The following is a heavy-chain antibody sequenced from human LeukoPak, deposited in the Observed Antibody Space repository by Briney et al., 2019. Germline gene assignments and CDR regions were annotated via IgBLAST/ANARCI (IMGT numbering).Heavy chain of an antibody. Sequence: SETLSLTCTVSGGSISSHYCNWIRQPPGKGLEWIGYIYYSGSTNYNPSLKSRVTISVDTSKNQFTLKLSSGTAADTAVYYCAREIAAAGAIDYWGQGTLVTVSS. D-gene: IGHD6-13*01. V-gene: IGHV4-59*11. CDR1: GGSISSHY. J-gene: IGHJ4*02. CDR3: AREIAAAGAIDY. CDR2: IYYSGST.